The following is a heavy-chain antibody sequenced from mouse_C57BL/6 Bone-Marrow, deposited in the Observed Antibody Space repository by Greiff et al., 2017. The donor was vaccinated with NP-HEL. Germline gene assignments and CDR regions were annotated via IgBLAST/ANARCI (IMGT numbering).Heavy chain of an antibody. CDR2: ISSGSSTI. Sequence: EVHLVESGGGLVKPGGSLKLSCAASGFTFSDYGMHWVRQAPEKGLEWVAYISSGSSTIYYADTVKGRFTISRDNAKNNLFLQMTSLRSGDTAMYYCARGGPGWFAYWGQGTLVTVSA. V-gene: IGHV5-17*01. CDR1: GFTFSDYG. J-gene: IGHJ3*01. CDR3: ARGGPGWFAY.